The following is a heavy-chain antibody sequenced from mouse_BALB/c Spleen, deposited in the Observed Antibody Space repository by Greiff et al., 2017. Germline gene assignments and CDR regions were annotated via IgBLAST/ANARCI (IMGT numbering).Heavy chain of an antibody. CDR2: IDPSDSET. D-gene: IGHD2-1*01. CDR1: GYSFTSYW. CDR3: ARDGNSEGFAY. J-gene: IGHJ3*01. Sequence: QVQLQQPGAELVKPGASVKLSCKASGYSFTSYWMHWVKQRPGQGLEWIGMIDPSDSETRLNQKFKDKATLTVDKSSSTAYMQLSSPTSEDSAVYYCARDGNSEGFAYWGQGTLVTVSA. V-gene: IGHV1-74*01.